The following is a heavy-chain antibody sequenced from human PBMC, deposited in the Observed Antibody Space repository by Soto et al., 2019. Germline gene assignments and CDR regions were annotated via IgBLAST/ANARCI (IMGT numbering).Heavy chain of an antibody. CDR3: ARRLSGAKEEYNAYYFYGLDV. Sequence: GESLKISCQGSGYSFTSHWITWVRQTPGKGLEWMGRIDPSDSYTNYSPSFQGRVTISADRSISTAFLQCGSLEASDTGIYDCARRLSGAKEEYNAYYFYGLDVWGQGTTVTVSS. V-gene: IGHV5-10-1*01. J-gene: IGHJ6*02. CDR1: GYSFTSHW. CDR2: IDPSDSYT. D-gene: IGHD1-1*01.